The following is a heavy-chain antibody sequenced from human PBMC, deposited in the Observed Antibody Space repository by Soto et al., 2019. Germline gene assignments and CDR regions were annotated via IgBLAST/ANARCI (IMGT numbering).Heavy chain of an antibody. CDR3: ARIAASGRGWDV. V-gene: IGHV3-7*01. CDR1: GFTFSSYW. J-gene: IGHJ6*02. D-gene: IGHD6-13*01. Sequence: EVQLVESGGGLVQPGWSLRLSCVDSGFTFSSYWMSWVRQAPVKGLEWVGNIKQDGSEENYVDSVKGRFTISRDNAKNSMYLQMNSLRAEDTAVYYCARIAASGRGWDVWGQGTTVVVSS. CDR2: IKQDGSEE.